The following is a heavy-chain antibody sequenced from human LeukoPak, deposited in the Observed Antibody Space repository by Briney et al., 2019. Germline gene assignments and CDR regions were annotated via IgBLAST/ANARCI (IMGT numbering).Heavy chain of an antibody. CDR2: IKQDGSER. J-gene: IGHJ4*02. V-gene: IGHV3-7*01. CDR1: GFTFSNYW. CDR3: ARDRYAVY. Sequence: GGSLRLSCAASGFTFSNYWMSWVRQAPGKGLEWVANIKQDGSERYHVDSVKGRFTISRDNAKNSLYLQMNSLRAEDTAVYYCARDRYAVYWGQGTLVTVSS. D-gene: IGHD2-8*01.